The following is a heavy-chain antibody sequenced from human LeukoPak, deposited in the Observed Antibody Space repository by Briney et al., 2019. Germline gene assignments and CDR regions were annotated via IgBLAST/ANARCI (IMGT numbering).Heavy chain of an antibody. J-gene: IGHJ6*03. CDR1: GFTFSSYG. CDR3: AREDTFSRWYYLYYYMDV. Sequence: GGSLRLSCAASGFTFSSYGMHWLRQAPGKGLEWVTFIRYDGSNKYYADYVKGRFTISRDNSKNTLNLHMNSLRAEDTAVYYCAREDTFSRWYYLYYYMDVWGKGTTVTVSS. D-gene: IGHD5-18*01. CDR2: IRYDGSNK. V-gene: IGHV3-30*02.